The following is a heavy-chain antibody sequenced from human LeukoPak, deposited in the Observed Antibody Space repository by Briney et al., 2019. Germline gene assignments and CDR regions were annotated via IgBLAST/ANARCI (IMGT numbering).Heavy chain of an antibody. J-gene: IGHJ3*02. V-gene: IGHV3-21*01. CDR1: GFTFSSYS. Sequence: GGSLRLSCAASGFTFSSYSMNWVRQAPGEGLEWVSSISSSSSYIYYADSVKGRFTISRDNAKNSLYLQMNSPRAEDTAVYYCALESDPHGYNSRDASDIWGQGTMVTVSS. D-gene: IGHD5-24*01. CDR3: ALESDPHGYNSRDASDI. CDR2: ISSSSSYI.